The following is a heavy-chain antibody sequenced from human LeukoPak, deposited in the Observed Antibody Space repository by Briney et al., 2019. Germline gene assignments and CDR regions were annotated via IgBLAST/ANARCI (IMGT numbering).Heavy chain of an antibody. CDR3: ARVRGDELLWFEVFDI. J-gene: IGHJ3*02. Sequence: GGSLTLSCAASGFTFSSYAMSWVRQAPGKGLECVSSVSSCSSYIYYADSVKGRFTISRDNAKNSLYLQMNSLRAGDTAVYYCARVRGDELLWFEVFDIWAEGTMVTVSS. D-gene: IGHD3-10*01. CDR2: VSSCSSYI. CDR1: GFTFSSYA. V-gene: IGHV3-21*06.